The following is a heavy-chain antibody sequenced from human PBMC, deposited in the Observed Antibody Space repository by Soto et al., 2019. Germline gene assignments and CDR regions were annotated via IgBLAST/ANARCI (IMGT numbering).Heavy chain of an antibody. V-gene: IGHV3-7*03. CDR2: IAQDGSEE. CDR1: GFTFYSYW. CDR3: AKDLQFSGWLSAQTFDY. J-gene: IGHJ4*02. Sequence: EVQLVESGGGVVQPGGSLRLSCAASGFTFYSYWMSWVRQAPGRGLESVANIAQDGSEEYYVDSVKGRFTISRDNVRNSLYLQMNSLRAEDTAVYYCAKDLQFSGWLSAQTFDYWGQGTQVTVSS. D-gene: IGHD6-19*01.